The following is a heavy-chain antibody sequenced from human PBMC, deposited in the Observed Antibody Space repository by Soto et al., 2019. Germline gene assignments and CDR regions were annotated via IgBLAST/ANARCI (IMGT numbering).Heavy chain of an antibody. CDR2: IDGISETK. J-gene: IGHJ4*02. CDR3: AGGVVSSGPAY. CDR1: GLTFSSYS. D-gene: IGHD3-22*01. Sequence: EVQLVESGGGLVQPGGSLRLSCVASGLTFSSYSMIWVRQAPGKGLEWVSFIDGISETKYYADSVKGRFTISRDDAKKSLYLQMRSLRAEDTGLYYCAGGVVSSGPAYWGQGTLVTVSS. V-gene: IGHV3-48*01.